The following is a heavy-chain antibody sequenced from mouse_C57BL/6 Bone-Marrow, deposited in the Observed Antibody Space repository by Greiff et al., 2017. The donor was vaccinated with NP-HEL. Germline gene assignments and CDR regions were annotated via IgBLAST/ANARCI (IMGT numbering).Heavy chain of an antibody. V-gene: IGHV1-50*01. D-gene: IGHD1-1*01. J-gene: IGHJ4*01. CDR2: IDPSSLSP. CDR3: ARLGYYCSSLYYYAMDY. Sequence: VQLQQPGAELVKPFSSFPLSFPSSFSPFPSSLLPCLPPRPFPVLEWIGAIDPSSLSPPYNQKFKGKATLTVDTSSSTAYMQLSSLTSEDSAVYYCARLGYYCSSLYYYAMDYWGQGTSVTVSS. CDR1: FSPFPSSL.